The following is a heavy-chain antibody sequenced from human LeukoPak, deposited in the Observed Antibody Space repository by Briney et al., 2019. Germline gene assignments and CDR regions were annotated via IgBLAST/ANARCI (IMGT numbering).Heavy chain of an antibody. CDR3: ARGGVRDDFSGYYFDY. CDR2: IIPSLAIA. V-gene: IGHV1-69*04. J-gene: IGHJ4*02. D-gene: IGHD3-22*01. CDR1: GGTFSNYA. Sequence: SVKVSCKASGGTFSNYAINWVRQSPGQGLEWMGRIIPSLAIANYAQKFQDRVTIIADKSTSTDYMELSSLRSEDTATYYCARGGVRDDFSGYYFDYWGQGALVTVSS.